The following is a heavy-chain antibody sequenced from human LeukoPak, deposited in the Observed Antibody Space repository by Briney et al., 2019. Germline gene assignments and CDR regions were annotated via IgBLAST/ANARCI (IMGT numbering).Heavy chain of an antibody. CDR3: ARPQRWLQTTAAFDI. CDR1: GGSISSSSYY. J-gene: IGHJ3*02. CDR2: IYYSGST. D-gene: IGHD5-24*01. Sequence: SETLSLACTVSGGSISSSSYYWGWIRQPPGKGLEWIGSIYYSGSTYYNPSLRSRVTISVDTSKNQFSLKLGSVTAADTAVYYCARPQRWLQTTAAFDIWGQGTMVTVSS. V-gene: IGHV4-39*01.